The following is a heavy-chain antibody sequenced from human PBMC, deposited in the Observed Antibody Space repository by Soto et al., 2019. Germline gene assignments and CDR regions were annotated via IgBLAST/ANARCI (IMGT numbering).Heavy chain of an antibody. V-gene: IGHV3-11*01. J-gene: IGHJ5*02. D-gene: IGHD2-2*01. CDR1: GFTFSDYY. Sequence: QVQLVESGGGLVKPGGSLRLYCAASGFTFSDYYMSWIRQAPGKGLEWDSYISSSGSTIYYADSVKGRFTISRDNAKNSLYLQMNSLRAEDTAVYYCARDPGYCSSTSCYNWFDPWGQGTLVTVSS. CDR3: ARDPGYCSSTSCYNWFDP. CDR2: ISSSGSTI.